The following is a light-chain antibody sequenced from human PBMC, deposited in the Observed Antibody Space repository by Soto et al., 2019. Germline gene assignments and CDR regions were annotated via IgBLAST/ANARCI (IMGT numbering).Light chain of an antibody. J-gene: IGKJ4*01. CDR1: QSVSSN. Sequence: EIVMTQSPATLSVSPGERATLSCRASQSVSSNLAWYQQKPGQGPRLLIYAASTRATGIPARFSGSGSGTEFTLTISSLQSEDFAVYYCQQCDDFITFGGGTRIEIK. CDR3: QQCDDFIT. V-gene: IGKV3-15*01. CDR2: AAS.